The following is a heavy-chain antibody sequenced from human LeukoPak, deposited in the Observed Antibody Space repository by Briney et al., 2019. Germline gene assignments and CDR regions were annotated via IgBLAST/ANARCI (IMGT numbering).Heavy chain of an antibody. J-gene: IGHJ3*02. CDR1: GYTFTSYY. Sequence: ASVKVSCKASGYTFTSYYMHWVRRAPGQGLEWMGIINPSGGSTSYAQKFQGRVTMTRDTSTSTVYMELSSLRSEDTAVYYCARSGTGYSSGLAPAYAFDIWGQGTMVTVSS. D-gene: IGHD6-19*01. CDR3: ARSGTGYSSGLAPAYAFDI. V-gene: IGHV1-46*01. CDR2: INPSGGST.